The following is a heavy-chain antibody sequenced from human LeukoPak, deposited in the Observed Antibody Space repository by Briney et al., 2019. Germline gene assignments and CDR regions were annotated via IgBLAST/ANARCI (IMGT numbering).Heavy chain of an antibody. V-gene: IGHV4-38-2*02. CDR3: ARDYLLGYCSGGSCSERDY. J-gene: IGHJ4*02. Sequence: SETLSLTCTVSGYSISSGYYWGWIRQPPGKGLEWIGSIYHSGSTYYNPSLKSRVTISVDTSKNQFSLKLSSVTAADTAVYYCARDYLLGYCSGGSCSERDYWGQGTLVTVSS. D-gene: IGHD2-15*01. CDR2: IYHSGST. CDR1: GYSISSGYY.